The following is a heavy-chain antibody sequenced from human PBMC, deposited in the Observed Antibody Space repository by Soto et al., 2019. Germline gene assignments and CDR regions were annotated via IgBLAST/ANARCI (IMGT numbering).Heavy chain of an antibody. CDR3: ARDLISHDAFDI. D-gene: IGHD2-8*01. CDR1: GFPSSSYG. V-gene: IGHV3-33*01. J-gene: IGHJ3*02. CDR2: IWYDGSNK. Sequence: SLRLSCATSGFPSSSYGMHWVRQAPVKGLEWVAVIWYDGSNKYYADSVKGRFTISRDNSKNTLYLQMNSLRAEDTAVYYCARDLISHDAFDIWGQGTMVTVSS.